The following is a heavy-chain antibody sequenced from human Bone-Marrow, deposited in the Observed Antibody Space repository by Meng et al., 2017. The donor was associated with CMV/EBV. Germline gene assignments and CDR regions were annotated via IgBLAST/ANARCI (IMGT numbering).Heavy chain of an antibody. CDR2: ISWNSRII. V-gene: IGHV3-9*01. CDR1: GFAFDDYA. CDR3: ARAQKSALMTGMGV. Sequence: SLKISCAASGFAFDDYAMHWVRQAPEKGLEWVSGISWNSRIIDYADSVKGRFTISRDNAKKTLYLQMNTLRIEDTALYYCARAQKSALMTGMGVWGQGTTVTVSS. D-gene: IGHD3-3*01. J-gene: IGHJ6*02.